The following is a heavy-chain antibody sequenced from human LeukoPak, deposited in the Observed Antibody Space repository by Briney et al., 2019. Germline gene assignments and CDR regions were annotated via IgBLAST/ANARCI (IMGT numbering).Heavy chain of an antibody. D-gene: IGHD3-22*01. CDR1: GYTFTASY. V-gene: IGHV1-2*02. Sequence: ASVKVSCKASGYTFTASYIHWVRQAPGQGLGWMGYINPNTDYTNYAQNFQDRVTMTRDTSISTAFMELSSLRSDDTAVYCAREEANTRIHFDYWGQGTLVTVSS. CDR2: INPNTDYT. J-gene: IGHJ4*02. CDR3: AREEANTRIHFDY.